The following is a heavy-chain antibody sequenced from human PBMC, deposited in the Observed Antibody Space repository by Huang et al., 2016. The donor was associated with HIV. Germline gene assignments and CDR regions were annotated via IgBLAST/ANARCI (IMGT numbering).Heavy chain of an antibody. V-gene: IGHV1-69*01. CDR1: GGTFSTYA. Sequence: QVQLVQSGAEVKKPGSSVKVSCKASGGTFSTYAISWVRQAPVQGREWMGVIIPIFGTATDAQKFQGTVTITADEFTSTAYMERSSLRSEDTALYYCARGRTRSSLYDSYYGLDVWGQGTTVTVSS. J-gene: IGHJ6*02. D-gene: IGHD6-6*01. CDR2: IIPIFGTA. CDR3: ARGRTRSSLYDSYYGLDV.